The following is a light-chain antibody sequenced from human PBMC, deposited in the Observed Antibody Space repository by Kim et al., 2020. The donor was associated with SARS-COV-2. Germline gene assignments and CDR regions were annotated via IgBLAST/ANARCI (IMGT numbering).Light chain of an antibody. CDR2: AAS. V-gene: IGKV1-9*01. Sequence: DIQLTQSPSFLSASVGDRVTITCRASQGISTYLAWYQQKPGIGPKLLIYAASTLGSGVPSRFSGSGSGTDFTLTISSLQPEDFTTYSCQQYSTFPRTFGQGTNVDIK. CDR3: QQYSTFPRT. J-gene: IGKJ1*01. CDR1: QGISTY.